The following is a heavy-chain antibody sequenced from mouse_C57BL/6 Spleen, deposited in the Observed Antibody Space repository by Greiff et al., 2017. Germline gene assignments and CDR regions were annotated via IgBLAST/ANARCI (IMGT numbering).Heavy chain of an antibody. Sequence: QVQLQQPGAELVRPGSSVKLSCKASGYTFTSYWMEWVKQRPGQGLEWIGNIDPSDSETHYNQKFKDKATLTVATSSSTAYLQLSSLPSEDSAVYYCARSSGCYDGAWFGYWGQGTLVTVSA. D-gene: IGHD2-12*01. CDR3: ARSSGCYDGAWFGY. J-gene: IGHJ3*01. CDR2: IDPSDSET. CDR1: GYTFTSYW. V-gene: IGHV1-61*01.